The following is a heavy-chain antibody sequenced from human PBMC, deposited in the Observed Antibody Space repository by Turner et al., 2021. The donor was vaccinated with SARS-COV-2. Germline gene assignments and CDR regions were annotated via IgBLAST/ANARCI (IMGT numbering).Heavy chain of an antibody. CDR2: ISYDGTNK. Sequence: QVQLMESGGRVVQPVRSLTLSCPASGFTFSTYGMHWVRQAPGKGLEWVAVISYDGTNKYYLDSVRGRFTISRDNYKNTLYLKMNSLRADDTAVFYCAKQRDGYNSPFDYWGQGALVSVSS. CDR1: GFTFSTYG. CDR3: AKQRDGYNSPFDY. J-gene: IGHJ4*02. V-gene: IGHV3-30*18. D-gene: IGHD1-1*01.